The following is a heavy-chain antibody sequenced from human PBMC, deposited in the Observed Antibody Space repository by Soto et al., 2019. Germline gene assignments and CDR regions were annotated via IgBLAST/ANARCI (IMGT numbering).Heavy chain of an antibody. Sequence: ASVKVSCKASGGTFSSYAISWVRQAPGQRLEWMGWINAGNGNTKYSQKFQGRVTITRDTSASTAYMELSSLRSEDTAVYYCARAPIVGAIYALDYWGQGTLVTVSS. CDR1: GGTFSSYA. J-gene: IGHJ4*02. CDR2: INAGNGNT. V-gene: IGHV1-3*01. CDR3: ARAPIVGAIYALDY. D-gene: IGHD1-26*01.